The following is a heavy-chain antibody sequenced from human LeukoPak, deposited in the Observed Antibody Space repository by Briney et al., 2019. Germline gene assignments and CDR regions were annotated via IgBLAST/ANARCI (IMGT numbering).Heavy chain of an antibody. J-gene: IGHJ4*02. CDR2: INHSGST. Sequence: SSETLSLTCAVYGGSFSGYYWSWIRQPPGKGLEWIGEINHSGSTNYNPSLKSRVTISVDTSKNQFSLKLSSVTAADTAVYYCARGFGGGSCHPIDYWGQGTLVTVSS. D-gene: IGHD2-15*01. V-gene: IGHV4-34*01. CDR1: GGSFSGYY. CDR3: ARGFGGGSCHPIDY.